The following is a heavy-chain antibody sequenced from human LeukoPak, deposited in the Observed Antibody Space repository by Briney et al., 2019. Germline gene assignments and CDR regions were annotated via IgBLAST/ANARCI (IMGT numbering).Heavy chain of an antibody. Sequence: GGSLRLSCVASAITFSDYYMSWIRQAPGKGLEWVSYISGSGSTKYYADSVKGRFTISRDNAKNSLYLQMNSLRAEGTAVYYCARGGYCSNVVCYTSRSLDYWGQGTLVTVSS. J-gene: IGHJ4*02. CDR2: ISGSGSTK. V-gene: IGHV3-11*01. D-gene: IGHD2-8*01. CDR3: ARGGYCSNVVCYTSRSLDY. CDR1: AITFSDYY.